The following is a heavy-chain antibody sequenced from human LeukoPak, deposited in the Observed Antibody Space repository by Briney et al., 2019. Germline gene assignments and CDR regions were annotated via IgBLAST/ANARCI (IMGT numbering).Heavy chain of an antibody. V-gene: IGHV4-4*07. CDR1: GGSISSYY. Sequence: SETLSLNCTVSGGSISSYYWIWIRQPAGKGLEWIGHIYTSGSTNYNPYLKSRVTMSVDTSKSQFSLKLSSVTAADTAVYYCARVGDTSRYYYFLDFWGQGTLVTVSS. D-gene: IGHD3-22*01. J-gene: IGHJ4*02. CDR3: ARVGDTSRYYYFLDF. CDR2: IYTSGST.